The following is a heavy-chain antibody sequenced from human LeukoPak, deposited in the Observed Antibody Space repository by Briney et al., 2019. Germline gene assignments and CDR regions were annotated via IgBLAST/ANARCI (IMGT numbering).Heavy chain of an antibody. CDR1: GFIFDDYA. J-gene: IGHJ4*02. CDR2: ISWNSGRI. CDR3: AKDIGYGSGNYNVFNY. V-gene: IGHV3-9*01. D-gene: IGHD3-10*01. Sequence: GGSLRLSCAASGFIFDDYAMHWVRQAPGKGLELVSGISWNSGRIDYADSVKGRFTISRDNAKNSLYLQMNSLRAEDTALYYCAKDIGYGSGNYNVFNYWGQGTLVTVSS.